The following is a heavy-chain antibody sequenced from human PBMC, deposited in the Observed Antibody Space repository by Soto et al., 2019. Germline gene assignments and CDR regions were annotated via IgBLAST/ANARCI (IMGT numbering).Heavy chain of an antibody. CDR2: INPSGGTT. CDR1: GYTLTRSY. V-gene: IGHV1-46*01. Sequence: QVHLVQSGAEVKKPGASVKVSCKASGYTLTRSYMHWLRQAPGQGLEWMGIINPSGGTTSYAQKFQGRVTLTRDTSTSTVYMELIDLRSDDTAVYFCARDRSILELSYFDYWGQGTLVTVSS. J-gene: IGHJ4*02. D-gene: IGHD3-3*01. CDR3: ARDRSILELSYFDY.